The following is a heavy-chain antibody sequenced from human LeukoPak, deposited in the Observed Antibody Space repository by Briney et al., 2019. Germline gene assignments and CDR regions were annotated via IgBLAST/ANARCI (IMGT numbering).Heavy chain of an antibody. CDR1: GGSISSSSYY. V-gene: IGHV4-39*01. CDR3: ARHSSVGPKDDYGDYDLIGNPLTKRRAEYNWFDP. Sequence: SETLSLTCTVSGGSISSSSYYWGWIRQPPGKGLEWIGSIYYSGSTYYNPSLKSRVTISVDTSKNQFSLKLSSVTAADTAVYYCARHSSVGPKDDYGDYDLIGNPLTKRRAEYNWFDPWGQGTLVTVSS. J-gene: IGHJ5*02. D-gene: IGHD4-17*01. CDR2: IYYSGST.